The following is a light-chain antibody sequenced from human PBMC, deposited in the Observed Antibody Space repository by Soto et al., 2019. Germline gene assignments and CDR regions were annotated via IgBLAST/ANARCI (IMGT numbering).Light chain of an antibody. J-gene: IGKJ1*01. CDR3: QQSYKTPWT. CDR1: QDISSY. CDR2: AAS. V-gene: IGKV1-39*01. Sequence: DFQMTQSPSSLSASLGDRVTITCRANQDISSYLIWYQHKLGQAPKLLIHAASTLASGVPSRFSGSESGTDFTLTIIGLEHEDSATYYCQQSYKTPWTFGQGTKVQIK.